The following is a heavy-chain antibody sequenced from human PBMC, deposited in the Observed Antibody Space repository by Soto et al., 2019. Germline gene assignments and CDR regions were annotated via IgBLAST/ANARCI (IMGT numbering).Heavy chain of an antibody. V-gene: IGHV1-3*01. CDR2: INAGNGNT. CDR1: GYTFTSYA. CDR3: ARDRYGSGGMDV. D-gene: IGHD3-10*01. J-gene: IGHJ6*02. Sequence: QVQLVQSGAEVKKPGASVKASCKASGYTFTSYAMHWVRQAPGQRLEWMGWINAGNGNTKYSQKFQGRVTITRDTSASTAYMELSSLRSEDTAVYYCARDRYGSGGMDVWGQGTTVTVSS.